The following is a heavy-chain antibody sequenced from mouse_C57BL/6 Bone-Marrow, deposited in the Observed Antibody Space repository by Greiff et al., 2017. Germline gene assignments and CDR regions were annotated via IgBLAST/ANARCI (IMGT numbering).Heavy chain of an antibody. J-gene: IGHJ2*01. D-gene: IGHD3-2*02. V-gene: IGHV1-81*01. CDR1: GYTFTSYG. CDR2: MYPRSGNT. CDR3: ARDSSGYPFDY. Sequence: VQLQQSGAELARPGASVKLSCKASGYTFTSYGLSWVKQRTGQGLEWIGEMYPRSGNTYYNEKFKGKATPTADKSSSTAYMVLRSLTSEDSAVYFCARDSSGYPFDYWGQGTTLTVSS.